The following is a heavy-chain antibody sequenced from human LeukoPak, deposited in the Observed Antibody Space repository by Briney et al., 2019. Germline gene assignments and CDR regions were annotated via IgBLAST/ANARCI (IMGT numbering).Heavy chain of an antibody. CDR3: ATDYNGSGTFDY. V-gene: IGHV3-20*04. Sequence: GGSLRLSCAVSGFTFDDYGMSWVRQVPGKGLEWVTGINWNGASTGYADSLQGRFTISRDNANNSLYLQMNRLSVEDTALYYCATDYNGSGTFDYWGQGILVTVSS. J-gene: IGHJ4*02. D-gene: IGHD3-10*01. CDR2: INWNGAST. CDR1: GFTFDDYG.